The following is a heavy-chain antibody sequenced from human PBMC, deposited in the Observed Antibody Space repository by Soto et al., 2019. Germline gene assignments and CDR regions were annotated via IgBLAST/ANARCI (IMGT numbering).Heavy chain of an antibody. J-gene: IGHJ4*02. Sequence: QLGGSLRLSCAASGFIFSSYAMNWVRQTPGKGLEWVSGISGSGVSTYYADSVKGRFSISRDNSKNTLFLHMNSLRAEDTAISYCVKVRGGFYTYYFDYWGQGTLVTVSS. D-gene: IGHD3-10*01. CDR3: VKVRGGFYTYYFDY. CDR1: GFIFSSYA. CDR2: ISGSGVST. V-gene: IGHV3-23*01.